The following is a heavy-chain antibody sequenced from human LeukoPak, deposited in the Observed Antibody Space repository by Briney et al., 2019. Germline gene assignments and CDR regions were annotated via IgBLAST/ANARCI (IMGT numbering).Heavy chain of an antibody. D-gene: IGHD4-17*01. CDR1: GLTFSSYG. J-gene: IGHJ4*02. Sequence: GGSLTLSCELSGLTFSSYGTHWVRQAPGKGLEWVAVISNGGRDKHYADSVKGRFTISRNNSKNTLYLQMNSLRAEDTAVYYCAKDQSDYADYYYDYWGQGNLVTVSS. CDR3: AKDQSDYADYYYDY. CDR2: ISNGGRDK. V-gene: IGHV3-30*18.